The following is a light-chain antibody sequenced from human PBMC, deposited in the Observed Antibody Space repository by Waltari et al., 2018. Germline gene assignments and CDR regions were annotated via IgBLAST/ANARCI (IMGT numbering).Light chain of an antibody. V-gene: IGLV3-21*04. CDR3: QVWDSSSDPYV. CDR1: NIGSKS. J-gene: IGLJ1*01. CDR2: YDS. Sequence: SYVLTQPPSVSVAPGKTARITCGGNNIGSKSVHWYQQKPGQAPVLVIYYDSDRPSGIPERFSGSNSGNTATLTISRGEAGDEADYYCQVWDSSSDPYVFGTGTKVTVL.